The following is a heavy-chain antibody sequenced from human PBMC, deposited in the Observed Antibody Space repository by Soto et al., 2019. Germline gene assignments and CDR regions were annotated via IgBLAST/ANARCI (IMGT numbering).Heavy chain of an antibody. Sequence: GGSLRLSCAAYGFTFSSYWMHWVRQVPGKGMVWVSQINSEGTRATYTDSVEGRFTISRDNAKNTLYLQMNSLRAEDTAVYYCVRDYDSSGYNSDYWGQGTLVTVSS. CDR3: VRDYDSSGYNSDY. V-gene: IGHV3-74*01. CDR1: GFTFSSYW. CDR2: INSEGTRA. J-gene: IGHJ4*02. D-gene: IGHD3-22*01.